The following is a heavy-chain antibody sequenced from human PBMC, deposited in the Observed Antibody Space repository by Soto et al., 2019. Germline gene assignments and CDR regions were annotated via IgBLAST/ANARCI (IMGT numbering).Heavy chain of an antibody. D-gene: IGHD4-17*01. CDR2: IYYGGST. J-gene: IGHJ6*02. Sequence: QLQLQESGPGLVKPSETLSLTCTVSGGSISSSSYYWGWIRQPRRKGLEWIGSIYYGGSTYYNPSLKGRVTIPVDASKNQFSLKLSSVTAADTAVYYCARHIPLTTPYGMDVWGQGTTVTVSS. CDR3: ARHIPLTTPYGMDV. CDR1: GGSISSSSYY. V-gene: IGHV4-39*01.